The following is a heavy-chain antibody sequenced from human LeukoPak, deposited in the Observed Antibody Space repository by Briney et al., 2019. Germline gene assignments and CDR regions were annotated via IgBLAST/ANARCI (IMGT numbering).Heavy chain of an antibody. J-gene: IGHJ3*02. CDR1: GGSISSYY. D-gene: IGHD2-8*01. CDR3: ARDRRTYAFDI. Sequence: SETLSLTCTVSGGSISSYYWSWIRQPPGKGLEWIGYIYYSGSTNYNPSLKSRVTISVGTSKNQFSLKLSSVTAADTAVYYCARDRRTYAFDIWGQGTLVTVSS. CDR2: IYYSGST. V-gene: IGHV4-59*12.